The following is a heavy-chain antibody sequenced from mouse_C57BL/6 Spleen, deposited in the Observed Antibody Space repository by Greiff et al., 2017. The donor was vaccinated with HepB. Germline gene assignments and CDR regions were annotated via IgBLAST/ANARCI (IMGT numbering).Heavy chain of an antibody. CDR2: IHPSDSDT. D-gene: IGHD2-4*01. V-gene: IGHV1-74*01. CDR1: GSTFPSYW. J-gene: IGHJ3*01. Sequence: QLQQSGAELVKPGASVKVSSKASGSTFPSYWMHWVKQRPGQGLEWIGRIHPSDSDTNYNQKFKGKATLTVDKSPSTAYMQLSSLTSEDSAVYYCAIHYDYDVLFAYWGQGTLVTVSA. CDR3: AIHYDYDVLFAY.